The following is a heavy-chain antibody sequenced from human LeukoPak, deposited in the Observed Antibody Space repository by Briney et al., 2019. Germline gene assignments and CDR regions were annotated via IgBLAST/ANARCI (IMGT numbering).Heavy chain of an antibody. D-gene: IGHD4-17*01. CDR2: IYYSGST. CDR1: GGSISSYY. V-gene: IGHV4-59*08. Sequence: SETLSLTCTVSGGSISSYYWSWIRQPPGKGLEWIGYIYYSGSTNYNPSLKSRVTISVDTSKNQFSLKLSSVTAADTAVYYCASDYGDYVRHFDYWGQGTLVTVSS. J-gene: IGHJ4*02. CDR3: ASDYGDYVRHFDY.